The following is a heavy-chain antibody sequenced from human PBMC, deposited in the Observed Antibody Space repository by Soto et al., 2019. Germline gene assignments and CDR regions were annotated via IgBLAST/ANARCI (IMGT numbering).Heavy chain of an antibody. D-gene: IGHD1-1*01. Sequence: QVQLVQSGAEVKKPESSVKVSCKASGGTFSSYAISWVRQAPGQGLEWMGGIIPIFGTADYAQKFQGRVTITAAESTGTASMELSSLRSDDTAVYYGARHLEAPYYGMDVWGQGTTVTVSS. CDR3: ARHLEAPYYGMDV. V-gene: IGHV1-69*12. J-gene: IGHJ6*02. CDR2: IIPIFGTA. CDR1: GGTFSSYA.